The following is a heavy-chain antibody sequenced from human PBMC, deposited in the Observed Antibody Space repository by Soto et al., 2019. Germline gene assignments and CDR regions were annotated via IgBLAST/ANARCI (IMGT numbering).Heavy chain of an antibody. CDR1: GGSVSSGSYY. D-gene: IGHD3-16*01. J-gene: IGHJ2*01. V-gene: IGHV4-61*01. CDR2: IYYSGST. Sequence: SETLSLTCTVSGGSVSSGSYYWSWIRQPPGKGLEWIGYIYYSGSTNYNPSLKNRVTISADTSKNQFSLKLSSVTAADTAVYCCAGEGGLSGGTPSSPEWCFDLWGRGTLVTVSS. CDR3: AGEGGLSGGTPSSPEWCFDL.